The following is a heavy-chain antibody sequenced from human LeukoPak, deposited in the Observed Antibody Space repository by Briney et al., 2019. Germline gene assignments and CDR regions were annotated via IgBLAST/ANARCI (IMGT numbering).Heavy chain of an antibody. V-gene: IGHV4-34*01. CDR2: INHSGST. D-gene: IGHD2-15*01. Sequence: PSETLSLTCAVYGGSFSGYYWSWIRQPPGKGLEWIGEINHSGSTNYNPSLKSRVTISVDTSNNQFSLKLSSVTAADTAVYYCARGVRRSGSPGVGDAFDIWGQGTMVTVSS. J-gene: IGHJ3*02. CDR1: GGSFSGYY. CDR3: ARGVRRSGSPGVGDAFDI.